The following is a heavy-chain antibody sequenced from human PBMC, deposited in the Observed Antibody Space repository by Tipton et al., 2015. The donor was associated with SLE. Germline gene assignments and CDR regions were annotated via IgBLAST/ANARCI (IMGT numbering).Heavy chain of an antibody. J-gene: IGHJ4*02. Sequence: TLSLTCAVYGGSFSGYYWSWIRQPPGKGLEWIGEINHSGSTNYNPPLKSRVTISVDTSKNQFSLKLSSVTAADTAVYYCARGGGYDILTGYYDYWGQGTLVTVSS. CDR2: INHSGST. CDR1: GGSFSGYY. CDR3: ARGGGYDILTGYYDY. D-gene: IGHD3-9*01. V-gene: IGHV4-34*01.